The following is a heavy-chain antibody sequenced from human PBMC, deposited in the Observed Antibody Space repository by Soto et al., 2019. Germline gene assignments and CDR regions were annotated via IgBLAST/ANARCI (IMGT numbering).Heavy chain of an antibody. CDR3: ARDALYCSGGSCYFNYFFYYMDV. Sequence: EVQLVESGGGLVQPGGSLRLSCAASGFTFSIYWMSWVRQAPGKGLEWVANIKQAGSEKYYVESVKGRFTISRDNAKNALYLQMNSLRAEDTAVYYCARDALYCSGGSCYFNYFFYYMDVWGKGTTVTVSS. CDR1: GFTFSIYW. V-gene: IGHV3-7*01. CDR2: IKQAGSEK. J-gene: IGHJ6*03. D-gene: IGHD2-15*01.